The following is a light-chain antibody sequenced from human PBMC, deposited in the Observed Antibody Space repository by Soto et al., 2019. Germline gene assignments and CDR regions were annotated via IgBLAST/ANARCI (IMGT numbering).Light chain of an antibody. Sequence: EIVLTQSPGTLSLSPGERATHSCRASQSVSRSYLAWYQQKPGQAPRLLIYGASSRATGIPDRFSGSGSGTDFTLTISRLEPEDFAVYYCQQYGSSPLTFGGGTKVDIK. V-gene: IGKV3-20*01. CDR1: QSVSRSY. CDR3: QQYGSSPLT. CDR2: GAS. J-gene: IGKJ4*01.